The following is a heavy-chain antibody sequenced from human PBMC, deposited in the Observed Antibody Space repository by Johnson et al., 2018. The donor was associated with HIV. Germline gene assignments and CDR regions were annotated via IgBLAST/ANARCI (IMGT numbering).Heavy chain of an antibody. J-gene: IGHJ3*01. D-gene: IGHD3-22*01. Sequence: QVQLVESGGGLVKPGGSLRLSCAASGFTFSDFYMSWIRQAPGRGLEWISYISTTGTTIYYAESVKGRFTISRDTAKNSLYLQMNSLRAEDTALYYCVFGEDYYDSGGHHHGPAAFDFWGLGTMVTVSS. CDR2: ISTTGTTI. CDR1: GFTFSDFY. V-gene: IGHV3-11*04. CDR3: VFGEDYYDSGGHHHGPAAFDF.